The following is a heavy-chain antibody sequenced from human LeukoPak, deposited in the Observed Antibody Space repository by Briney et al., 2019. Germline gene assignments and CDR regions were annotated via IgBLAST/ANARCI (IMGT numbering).Heavy chain of an antibody. J-gene: IGHJ4*02. V-gene: IGHV1-18*01. CDR2: ISAYNGNT. CDR3: ARDQGIYNHRIIDS. Sequence: GASVKVSCKASGYTFSSYGISWVRQAPGQGLEWMAWISAYNGNTNFAQEFQGRVTMTTDTSTSTASMELRSLRSDDTAVYYCARDQGIYNHRIIDSWGQGTLVTVSS. CDR1: GYTFSSYG. D-gene: IGHD5-12*01.